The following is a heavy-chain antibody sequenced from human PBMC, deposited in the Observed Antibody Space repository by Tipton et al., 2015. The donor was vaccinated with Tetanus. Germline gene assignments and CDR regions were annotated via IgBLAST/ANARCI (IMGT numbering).Heavy chain of an antibody. D-gene: IGHD5/OR15-5a*01. J-gene: IGHJ4*02. V-gene: IGHV5-51*01. CDR1: GYTFTTYW. Sequence: VQLVQSGGEAKKPGESLKISCKASGYTFTTYWIAWLRQMPGKGLEWMGMIYGGDSDTRYIPSFLGQVTISADKSISTAYLQWSSLKASDTAMYFCARHECPQCNFDYWGQGALVTVSS. CDR3: ARHECPQCNFDY. CDR2: IYGGDSDT.